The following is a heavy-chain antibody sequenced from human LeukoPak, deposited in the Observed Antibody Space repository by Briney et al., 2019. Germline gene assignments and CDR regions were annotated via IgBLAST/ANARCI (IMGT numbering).Heavy chain of an antibody. CDR1: GFTVSSKH. CDR3: ARGAITMVRGWEFDY. Sequence: GGSLRLSCAVSGFTVSSKHMSWVRQAPGKGLEWVSVIYSGGSTYYADSVKGRFTISRDNSKNTLYLQMNSLRVEDTAVYYCARGAITMVRGWEFDYWGQGTLVTVSS. D-gene: IGHD3-10*01. J-gene: IGHJ4*02. V-gene: IGHV3-66*01. CDR2: IYSGGST.